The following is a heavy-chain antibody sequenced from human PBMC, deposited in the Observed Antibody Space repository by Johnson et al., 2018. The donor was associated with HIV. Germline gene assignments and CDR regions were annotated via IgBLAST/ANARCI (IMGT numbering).Heavy chain of an antibody. CDR3: AKDLHSGCSAFDI. CDR1: GFTFSSYG. CDR2: IRYDGSNK. J-gene: IGHJ3*02. V-gene: IGHV3-30*02. D-gene: IGHD3-22*01. Sequence: QVQLVESGGGVVQPGGSLRLSCAASGFTFSSYGMHWVRQAPGKGLEWVAFIRYDGSNKYYADSVKGRFTISRDNSKNTLYLQMNSLRAEDTAVYYCAKDLHSGCSAFDIWGQGTMVTVSS.